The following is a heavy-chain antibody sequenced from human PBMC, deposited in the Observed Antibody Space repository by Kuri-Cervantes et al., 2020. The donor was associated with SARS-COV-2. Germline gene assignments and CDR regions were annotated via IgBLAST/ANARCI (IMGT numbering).Heavy chain of an antibody. CDR2: IYTSGST. V-gene: IGHV4-61*02. CDR3: ARGGRGYVPAAVPGWFDP. J-gene: IGHJ5*02. D-gene: IGHD2-2*01. Sequence: SETLSLTCTVSGGSISSGSYYWSWIRQPAGKGLEWIGRIYTSGSTNYNPTLKSRVTISVDTSKNQFSLKLSSVTAADTAVYYCARGGRGYVPAAVPGWFDPWGQGTLVTVSS. CDR1: GGSISSGSYY.